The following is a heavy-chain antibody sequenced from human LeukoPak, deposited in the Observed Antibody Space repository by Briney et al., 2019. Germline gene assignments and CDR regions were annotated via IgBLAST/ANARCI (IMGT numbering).Heavy chain of an antibody. V-gene: IGHV3-7*01. CDR1: GFTFSTYW. D-gene: IGHD6-13*01. CDR3: TRDGVQHGKDY. Sequence: QSGGSLRLSCAASGFTFSTYWMSWVRQAPGKGLEWVANIKQDGSDKYYVDSVKGRFTISRDNAKNSLYLKMDSLRAEDTAVYYCTRDGVQHGKDYWGQGTLVTVSS. J-gene: IGHJ4*02. CDR2: IKQDGSDK.